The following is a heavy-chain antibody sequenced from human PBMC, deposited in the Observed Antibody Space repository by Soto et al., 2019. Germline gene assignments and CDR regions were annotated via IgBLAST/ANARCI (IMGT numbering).Heavy chain of an antibody. CDR2: ISSSSSYI. Sequence: GGSLRLSCAASGFTFSSYSMNWVRQAPGKGLEWVSSISSSSSYIYYADSVKGRFTISRDNAKNSLYLQMNSLRAEDTAVYYCAYFEGSRFDPWGQGTLVTVPS. V-gene: IGHV3-21*01. J-gene: IGHJ5*02. D-gene: IGHD3-9*01. CDR3: AYFEGSRFDP. CDR1: GFTFSSYS.